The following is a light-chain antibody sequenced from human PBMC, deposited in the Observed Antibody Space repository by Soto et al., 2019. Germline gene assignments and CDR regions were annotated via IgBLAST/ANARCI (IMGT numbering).Light chain of an antibody. CDR2: DAS. J-gene: IGKJ5*01. CDR1: QSVSSN. Sequence: EMVMTQSPANLSVNEGERAALSYRVSQSVSSNLAWYQQKPGQAPRLLIYDASTRATVIPARFSGRGSGTEFTLTISSLQSEDFAVYYCQQYNDWPPITFGQGTRLEIK. V-gene: IGKV3-15*01. CDR3: QQYNDWPPIT.